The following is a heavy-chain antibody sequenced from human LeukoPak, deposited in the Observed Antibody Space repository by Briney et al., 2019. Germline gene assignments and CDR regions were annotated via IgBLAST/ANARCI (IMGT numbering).Heavy chain of an antibody. Sequence: GGSLRLSCAASGFTFSSYAMHWVRQAPGKGLEWVAVISYDGSNKYYADSVKGRFTISRDNSKNTRYLQMNSLRAEDTAVYYCARGFTTPWGQGTLVTVSS. CDR2: ISYDGSNK. CDR3: ARGFTTP. CDR1: GFTFSSYA. J-gene: IGHJ5*02. V-gene: IGHV3-30-3*01. D-gene: IGHD1-1*01.